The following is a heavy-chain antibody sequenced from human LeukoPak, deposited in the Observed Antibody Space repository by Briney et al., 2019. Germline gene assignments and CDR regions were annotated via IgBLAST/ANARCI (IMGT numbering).Heavy chain of an antibody. D-gene: IGHD4-23*01. CDR1: GFTFSTYA. CDR3: AKAMTSVVTPGAS. V-gene: IGHV3-23*01. J-gene: IGHJ5*02. Sequence: GGSLRLSCVASGFTFSTYAMTWVRQAPGKGLEWVSVISGSGGSTYYADSGKGRFTISRDNSKNTLYLQMNSLRAEDTAVYYCAKAMTSVVTPGASWGQGTLVTVSS. CDR2: ISGSGGST.